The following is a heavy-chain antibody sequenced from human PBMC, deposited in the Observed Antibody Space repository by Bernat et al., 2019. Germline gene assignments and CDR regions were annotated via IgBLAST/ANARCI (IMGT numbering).Heavy chain of an antibody. CDR2: MYSDGST. CDR3: ARGLPTPDYYESSGYYYYGMDV. V-gene: IGHV3-53*01. Sequence: EMQLVESGGGLIQPGGSLRLSCAASGFSVSSNYMSWVRQAPGKGLEWVSVMYSDGSTYYADSVKGRFTISRDSFKNTLYLQVNSLRAEDTAVYYCARGLPTPDYYESSGYYYYGMDVWGQGTTVTVSS. J-gene: IGHJ6*02. D-gene: IGHD3-22*01. CDR1: GFSVSSNY.